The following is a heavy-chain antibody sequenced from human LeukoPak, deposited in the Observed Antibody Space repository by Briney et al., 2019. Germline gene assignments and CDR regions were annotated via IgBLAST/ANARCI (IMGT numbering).Heavy chain of an antibody. CDR1: GGSFSGYY. Sequence: PSETLSLTCAVYGGSFSGYYWSWIRQPPGKGLEWIGEINHSGSTNYNPSLGSRGTISVEKSKKQFSLKLSSVTAAGTAVYYCARLPTVLPRRAARYFDYWGQGTLVTVSS. CDR3: ARLPTVLPRRAARYFDY. J-gene: IGHJ4*02. V-gene: IGHV4-34*01. D-gene: IGHD4-17*01. CDR2: INHSGST.